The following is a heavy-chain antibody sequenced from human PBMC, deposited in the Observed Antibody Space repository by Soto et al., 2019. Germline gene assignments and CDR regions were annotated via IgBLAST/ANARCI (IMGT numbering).Heavy chain of an antibody. J-gene: IGHJ6*02. D-gene: IGHD2-15*01. Sequence: QVQLQESGPGLVKPSQTLSLTCTVSGGSISSGGYYWSWIRQHPGKGLEWIGYIYYSGSTYYNPSLKSRVTISVDTSKNQFSLKLSSVTAADTAVYYCARGGLGYCSGGSCYSAELSRYYYGMDVWGQGPTVTV. V-gene: IGHV4-31*03. CDR1: GGSISSGGYY. CDR3: ARGGLGYCSGGSCYSAELSRYYYGMDV. CDR2: IYYSGST.